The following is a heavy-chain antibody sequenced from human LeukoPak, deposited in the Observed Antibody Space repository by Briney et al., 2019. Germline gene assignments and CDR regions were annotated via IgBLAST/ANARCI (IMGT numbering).Heavy chain of an antibody. D-gene: IGHD4-23*01. CDR3: AKRNGGNSGAFDY. CDR2: ISGNGVGT. J-gene: IGHJ4*02. Sequence: GGSLRLSCAASGFTFSSYAMSWVRQAPGKGLEWVSLISGNGVGTYYADSVKGRFTISRDNSKNTVYLQMNSLRAEDTAVYYCAKRNGGNSGAFDYWAQGTLVTVSS. CDR1: GFTFSSYA. V-gene: IGHV3-23*01.